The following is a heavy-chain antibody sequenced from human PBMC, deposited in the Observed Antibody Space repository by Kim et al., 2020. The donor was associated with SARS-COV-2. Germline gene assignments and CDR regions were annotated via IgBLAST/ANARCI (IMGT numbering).Heavy chain of an antibody. D-gene: IGHD2-2*01. CDR2: IKSKADGGKI. Sequence: GGSLRLSGAAYGFTFTNGWMNWVRQAPGKGLEWVGRIKSKADGGKIDYAAGVKGRFTISRDDSKKTLILQMNSLTAEDTAVYYCTTYCTTTSCYGVAPAGTLYWRHAPLATVSS. J-gene: IGHJ4*01. V-gene: IGHV3-15*01. CDR3: TTYCTTTSCYGVAPAGTLY. CDR1: GFTFTNGW.